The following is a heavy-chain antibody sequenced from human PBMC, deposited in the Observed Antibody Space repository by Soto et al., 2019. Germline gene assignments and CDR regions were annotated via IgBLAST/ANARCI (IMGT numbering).Heavy chain of an antibody. CDR2: ISAYNGNT. Sequence: QVQLVQSGAEVKKPGASVKVSCKASGYTFTSYGISWVRQAPGQGREWMGWISAYNGNTNYAQKLQGRVTMTTDTSTSTDYMELRSLRSDDTAVYYCARVLTSDDFWSGYYTGAFDLWGQGTMVTVSS. J-gene: IGHJ3*01. CDR3: ARVLTSDDFWSGYYTGAFDL. CDR1: GYTFTSYG. D-gene: IGHD3-3*01. V-gene: IGHV1-18*01.